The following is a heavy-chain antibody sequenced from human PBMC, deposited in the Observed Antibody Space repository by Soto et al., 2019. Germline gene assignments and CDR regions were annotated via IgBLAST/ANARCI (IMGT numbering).Heavy chain of an antibody. J-gene: IGHJ4*02. CDR1: GCAISSSSYY. Sequence: QLQLQESGPGLVKPSETLSLTCTVSGCAISSSSYYWGRIRQPPGKGLEWIGIIYYCGSTYYNPSLKSRVTISGDTSKNQFSLKLSSVTAANTAVYYCARHSSSSWYGGRIDYWGQGTLVTVSS. CDR3: ARHSSSSWYGGRIDY. V-gene: IGHV4-39*01. CDR2: IYYCGST. D-gene: IGHD6-13*01.